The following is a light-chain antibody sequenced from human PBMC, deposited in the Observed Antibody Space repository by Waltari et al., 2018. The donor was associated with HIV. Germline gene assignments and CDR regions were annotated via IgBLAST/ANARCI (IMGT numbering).Light chain of an antibody. Sequence: QSALTQPASVSGSPGQSITIPCTGTSSDAGGYNYVSWYQQHPGKAPKLMIYDVRNRPSGVSNRFSGSKSGNTASLTISGLQAEDEADYYCSSYTSSSTLDVVFGGGTKLTVL. J-gene: IGLJ2*01. CDR3: SSYTSSSTLDVV. CDR1: SSDAGGYNY. V-gene: IGLV2-14*01. CDR2: DVR.